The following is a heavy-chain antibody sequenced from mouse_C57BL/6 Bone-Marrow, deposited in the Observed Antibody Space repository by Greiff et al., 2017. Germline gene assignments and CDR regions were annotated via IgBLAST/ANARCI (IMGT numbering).Heavy chain of an antibody. Sequence: QVQLQQPGAELVKPGASVKMSCKASGYTFTSYWITWVKQRPGQGLEWIGDIYPGSGSTNYNEKFKGKDTLTVDTSSSTAYMQLSSLTSEDSAVYYCALWLRQAMDYWGQGTSVTVSS. CDR1: GYTFTSYW. J-gene: IGHJ4*01. CDR3: ALWLRQAMDY. CDR2: IYPGSGST. D-gene: IGHD2-2*01. V-gene: IGHV1-55*01.